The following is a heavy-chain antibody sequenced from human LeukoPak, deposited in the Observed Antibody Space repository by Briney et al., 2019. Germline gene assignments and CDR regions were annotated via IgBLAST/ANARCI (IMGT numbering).Heavy chain of an antibody. D-gene: IGHD6-19*01. J-gene: IGHJ4*02. CDR2: INPSGGST. CDR3: ARRSVAGTLNEN. CDR1: GYTFTSYG. Sequence: ASVKVSCKASGYTFTSYGISWVRQAPGQGLEWMGIINPSGGSTSYAQKFQGRVTMTRDMSTSTVYMELSSLRSEDTAVYYCARRSVAGTLNENWGQGTLVTVSS. V-gene: IGHV1-46*01.